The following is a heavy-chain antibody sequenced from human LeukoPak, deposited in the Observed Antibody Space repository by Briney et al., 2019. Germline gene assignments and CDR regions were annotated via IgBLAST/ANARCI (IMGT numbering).Heavy chain of an antibody. CDR1: GGSFSGYY. J-gene: IGHJ5*02. Sequence: ETLSLTCAVYGGSFSGYYWSWIRQPPGKGLEWIGEINHSGSTNYNPSLKSRVTMSVDTSKNQFSLKLSSVTAADTAVYYCARDSSSSPGNEEPKWYNWFDPWGQGTLVTVSS. CDR2: INHSGST. CDR3: ARDSSSSPGNEEPKWYNWFDP. V-gene: IGHV4-34*01. D-gene: IGHD6-13*01.